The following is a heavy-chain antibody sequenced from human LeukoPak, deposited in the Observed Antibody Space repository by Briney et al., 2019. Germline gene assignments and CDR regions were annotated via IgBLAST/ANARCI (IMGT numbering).Heavy chain of an antibody. CDR3: TTYRSGHY. CDR1: GFTFSDSD. D-gene: IGHD6-19*01. V-gene: IGHV3-73*01. J-gene: IGHJ4*02. CDR2: ITTKRCNYAT. Sequence: PGGSLRLSCAASGFTFSDSDLHWVRQASGKGLEWVGRITTKRCNYATAYTASVKGRFTISRHDSENTAYLQMNSLKTEDTALYYCTTYRSGHYWGQGTLVTVSS.